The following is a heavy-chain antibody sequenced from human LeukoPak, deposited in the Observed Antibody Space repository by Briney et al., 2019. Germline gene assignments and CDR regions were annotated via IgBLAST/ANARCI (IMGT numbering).Heavy chain of an antibody. V-gene: IGHV4-31*03. CDR3: ARVGGNVVVPAALGGDFDY. D-gene: IGHD2-2*01. Sequence: SQTLSLTCTVSGGSISSGGYYWSWIRQHPGKGLEWIGYIFYSGSTYCNPSLKSRVTISVDTSKNQFSLKLSSVTAADTAVYYCARVGGNVVVPAALGGDFDYWGQGTLVTVSS. CDR1: GGSISSGGYY. CDR2: IFYSGST. J-gene: IGHJ4*02.